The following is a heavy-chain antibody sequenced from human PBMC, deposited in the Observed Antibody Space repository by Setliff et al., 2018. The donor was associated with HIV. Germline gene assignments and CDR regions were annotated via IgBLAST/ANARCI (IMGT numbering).Heavy chain of an antibody. CDR3: ARDTAMVKGYFDY. D-gene: IGHD5-18*01. CDR1: GYTFTDYY. V-gene: IGHV1-69-2*01. CDR2: IDPEDGKT. Sequence: ASVKVSCKASGYTFTDYYIHWVRQAPGKGLEWMGHIDPEDGKTVYAEKFQGRVSITADTSTDTAYMELSSLRSEDTAVYYCARDTAMVKGYFDYWGQGTLVTVSS. J-gene: IGHJ4*02.